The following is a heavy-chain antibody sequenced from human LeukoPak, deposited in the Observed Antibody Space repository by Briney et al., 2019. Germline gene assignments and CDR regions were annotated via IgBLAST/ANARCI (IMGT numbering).Heavy chain of an antibody. D-gene: IGHD1-7*01. CDR3: ARTYNWNYGLGP. CDR2: INPNSGGT. J-gene: IGHJ5*02. CDR1: GYTFTGYY. Sequence: ASVKVSCKASGYTFTGYYMHWVRQAPGQGLEWMGWINPNSGGTNYAQKFQGRVTMTRDTSISTAYMELSRLRSDDTAVYYCARTYNWNYGLGPWGQGTLVTVSS. V-gene: IGHV1-2*02.